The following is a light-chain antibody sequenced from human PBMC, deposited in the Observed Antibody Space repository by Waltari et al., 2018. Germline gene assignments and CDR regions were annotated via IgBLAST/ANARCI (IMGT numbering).Light chain of an antibody. CDR1: QSINSW. V-gene: IGKV1-5*03. CDR2: KAS. Sequence: DIQMTQSPSTLSASVGARITITCRASQSINSWLAWYQQKPGKAPKLLIYKASILESGVPSRFSGRESGTEFTLTISSLQPDDFATYYCQQYNTYSWTFGQGTKVEV. CDR3: QQYNTYSWT. J-gene: IGKJ1*01.